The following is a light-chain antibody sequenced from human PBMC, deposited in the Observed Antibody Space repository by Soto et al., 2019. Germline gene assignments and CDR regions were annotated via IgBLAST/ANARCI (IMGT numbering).Light chain of an antibody. CDR2: YYSDSDK. CDR3: MIWPSNAVV. J-gene: IGLJ2*01. V-gene: IGLV5-37*01. Sequence: QLVLTQPPSSSASPGESARLTCTLPSDINVGSYNIYWYQQKSGSPPRYLLYYYSDSDKGQGSGVPSRFSGSKDASANTGILLISGLRSEDEADYYCMIWPSNAVVFGGGTKLTVL. CDR1: SDINVGSYN.